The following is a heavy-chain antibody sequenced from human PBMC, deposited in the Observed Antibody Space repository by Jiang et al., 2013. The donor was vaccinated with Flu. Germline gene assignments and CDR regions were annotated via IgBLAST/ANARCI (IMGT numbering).Heavy chain of an antibody. Sequence: TFSGSAMHWVRQASGKGLEWVGRIRDKANSYATAYGASVKGRFTISRDDSKNTAYLQMNSLRAEDTAVYYCAKDISLGIAVAAFDYWAREPWSPSPQ. J-gene: IGHJ4*02. CDR3: AKDISLGIAVAAFDY. CDR2: IRDKANSYAT. CDR1: TFSGSA. D-gene: IGHD6-19*01. V-gene: IGHV3-73*01.